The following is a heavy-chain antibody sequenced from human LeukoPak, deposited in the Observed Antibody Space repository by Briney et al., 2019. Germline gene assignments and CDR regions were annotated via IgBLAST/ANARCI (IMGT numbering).Heavy chain of an antibody. Sequence: SETLSLTCAVYGGSFNGYYWSWTRQPPGKGLEWIGEINHRGGTNYKPSLKSRVTISVDTSKNQFSLKLSSVTAADTAVYYCARPVYCSSTTCSGGGFDSWGQGTLVTVSS. D-gene: IGHD2-2*01. V-gene: IGHV4-34*01. CDR1: GGSFNGYY. J-gene: IGHJ5*01. CDR2: INHRGGT. CDR3: ARPVYCSSTTCSGGGFDS.